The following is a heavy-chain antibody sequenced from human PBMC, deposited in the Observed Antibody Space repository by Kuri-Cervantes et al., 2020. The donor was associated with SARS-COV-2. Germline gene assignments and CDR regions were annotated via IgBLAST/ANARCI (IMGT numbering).Heavy chain of an antibody. CDR2: ISSSGVIT. CDR3: ASAIMTTVSPFDY. J-gene: IGHJ4*02. D-gene: IGHD4-11*01. V-gene: IGHV3-48*03. Sequence: GGSLRLSCAASGFTFSSYEMNWVRQAPGKGLEWVSYISSSGVITYYAHSVKGRFTISRDNAKNSLYLQMNSLRAEDTAVYFCASAIMTTVSPFDYWGQGTLVTVSS. CDR1: GFTFSSYE.